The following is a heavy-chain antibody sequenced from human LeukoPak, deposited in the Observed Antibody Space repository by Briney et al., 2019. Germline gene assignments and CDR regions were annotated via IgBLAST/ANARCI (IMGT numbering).Heavy chain of an antibody. CDR2: ISGSGTST. CDR1: GFAFSSYA. D-gene: IGHD2-2*01. Sequence: GGSLRLSCAASGFAFSSYAMSWVRQAPGKGLEWASVISGSGTSTYYADSVKGRFTISRDNSKNTLYLQMNSLRAEDTAVYYCAKDIVVVPAARYFHSWGQGTLVTVSS. J-gene: IGHJ1*01. V-gene: IGHV3-23*01. CDR3: AKDIVVVPAARYFHS.